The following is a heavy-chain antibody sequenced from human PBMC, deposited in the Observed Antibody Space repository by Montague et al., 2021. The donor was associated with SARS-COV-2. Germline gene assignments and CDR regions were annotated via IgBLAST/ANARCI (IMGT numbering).Heavy chain of an antibody. Sequence: SETLSLTCALSGGSISSSNWWSWVRQPPGKGLEWIGGIYHSGSTNYNPSLKSRVTISVDKSKNQFSLKLSSVTAADTAVYYCARDRRSWFPPYYYGMDVWGQGTTVTVSS. CDR3: ARDRRSWFPPYYYGMDV. D-gene: IGHD6-13*01. J-gene: IGHJ6*02. V-gene: IGHV4-4*02. CDR1: GGSISSSNW. CDR2: IYHSGST.